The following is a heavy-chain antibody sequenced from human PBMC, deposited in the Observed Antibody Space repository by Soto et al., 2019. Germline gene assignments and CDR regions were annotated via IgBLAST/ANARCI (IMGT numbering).Heavy chain of an antibody. Sequence: GGSLRLSCAASGFTYGFSTYAMNWVRQAPGKGLEWVSGISGSGVNTYYADSVKGRFTISRDNSKNTLYLQMNSLRAEDTAVYYCAKDSATNNLRGPFDYWGPGTLVTVSS. V-gene: IGHV3-23*01. J-gene: IGHJ4*02. D-gene: IGHD3-10*01. CDR3: AKDSATNNLRGPFDY. CDR2: ISGSGVNT. CDR1: GFTYGFSTYA.